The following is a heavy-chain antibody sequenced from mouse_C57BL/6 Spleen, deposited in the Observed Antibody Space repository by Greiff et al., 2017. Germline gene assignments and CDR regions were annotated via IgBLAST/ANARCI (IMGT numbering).Heavy chain of an antibody. CDR1: VYAFSSYW. CDR2: IYPGDGDT. V-gene: IGHV1-80*01. D-gene: IGHD2-4*01. Sequence: QVHVKQSGAELVKPGASVKISCKASVYAFSSYWMNWVKQRPGKGLEWIGQIYPGDGDTNYNGKFKGKATLTADKSSSTAYMQLSSLTSEDSAVYFCARSEDYDEGFAYWGQGTLVTVSA. CDR3: ARSEDYDEGFAY. J-gene: IGHJ3*01.